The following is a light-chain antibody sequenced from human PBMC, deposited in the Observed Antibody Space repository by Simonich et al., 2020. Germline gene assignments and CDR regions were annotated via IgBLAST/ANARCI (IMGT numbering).Light chain of an antibody. Sequence: QSALTQPASVSGSPGQSITISCTGTSSDVGGYNYVSWYQQHPAKAPKLMIYDFSKRPSGVSNRFSGSKSGNTASLTISGLQAEDEADYYCSSYTSSSTYVVFGGGTKLTVL. CDR2: DFS. CDR1: SSDVGGYNY. J-gene: IGLJ2*01. CDR3: SSYTSSSTYVV. V-gene: IGLV2-14*01.